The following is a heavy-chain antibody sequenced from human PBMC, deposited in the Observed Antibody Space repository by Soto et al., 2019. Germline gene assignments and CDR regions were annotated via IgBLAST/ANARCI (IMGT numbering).Heavy chain of an antibody. Sequence: GSLRLSCAAAGFSISSYSMNGFRQAPGKGLERVSYISSSSGSIFYADSVKGRFTISRDNAKNSVFLQMNSLRAEDTAVYYCARGQVPYSTWGQGTLVTVSS. CDR2: ISSSSGSI. J-gene: IGHJ5*02. D-gene: IGHD6-13*01. V-gene: IGHV3-48*01. CDR3: ARGQVPYST. CDR1: GFSISSYS.